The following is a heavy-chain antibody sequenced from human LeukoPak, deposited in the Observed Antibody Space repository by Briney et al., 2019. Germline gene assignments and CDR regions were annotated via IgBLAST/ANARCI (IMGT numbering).Heavy chain of an antibody. CDR2: MNPNSGNT. Sequence: ASVKVSCKASGYTFTGYDINWVRQATGQGLEWMGWMNPNSGNTGYAQKFQGRVTMTRNTSISTAYMELSSLRSEDTAVYYCASLYCSSTTCYYNWFDPWGQGTLVTVSS. CDR3: ASLYCSSTTCYYNWFDP. J-gene: IGHJ5*02. V-gene: IGHV1-8*01. D-gene: IGHD2-2*01. CDR1: GYTFTGYD.